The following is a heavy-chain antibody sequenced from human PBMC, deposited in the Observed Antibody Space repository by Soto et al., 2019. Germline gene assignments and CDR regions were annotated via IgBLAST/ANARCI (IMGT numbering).Heavy chain of an antibody. J-gene: IGHJ2*01. Sequence: QVQLVQSGAEVKRPGASVKVSCKAYEGTFTTYLIHWVRQAQGQGLGWRGIINPSGGSTSYARKFQGRVIMTRDTSTSTVYMELSSLRSEDTALYYWARDGAICGADCYPNGYVDLWGLGTLVTVSS. CDR1: EGTFTTYL. CDR2: INPSGGST. D-gene: IGHD2-21*02. V-gene: IGHV1-46*01. CDR3: ARDGAICGADCYPNGYVDL.